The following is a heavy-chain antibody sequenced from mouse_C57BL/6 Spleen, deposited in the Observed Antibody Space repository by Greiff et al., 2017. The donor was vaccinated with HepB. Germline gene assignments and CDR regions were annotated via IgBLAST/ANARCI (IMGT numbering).Heavy chain of an antibody. CDR1: GYTFTSYW. CDR2: IHPNSGST. J-gene: IGHJ2*01. CDR3: ARSGYYGSSYEWVFDY. Sequence: QVQLQQPGAELVKPGASVKLSCKASGYTFTSYWMHWVKQRPGQGLEWIGMIHPNSGSTNYNEKFKSKATLTVDKSSSTAYMQLSSLTSEDSAVYYCARSGYYGSSYEWVFDYWGQGTTLTVSS. V-gene: IGHV1-64*01. D-gene: IGHD1-1*01.